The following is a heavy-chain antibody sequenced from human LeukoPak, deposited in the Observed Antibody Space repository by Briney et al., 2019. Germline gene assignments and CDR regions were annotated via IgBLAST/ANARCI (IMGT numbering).Heavy chain of an antibody. V-gene: IGHV3-30*03. CDR3: ARLSLKVLEWSPTKGKETHYFDY. CDR2: ISYDGSNK. J-gene: IGHJ4*02. CDR1: GFTFSSYG. D-gene: IGHD3-3*01. Sequence: GGSLRLSCAASGFTFSSYGMHWVRQAPGKGLEWVAVISYDGSNKYYADSVKGRFTISRDNSQNTLYLQMNSLRPEDTAVYYCARLSLKVLEWSPTKGKETHYFDYWGQGTLVTVSS.